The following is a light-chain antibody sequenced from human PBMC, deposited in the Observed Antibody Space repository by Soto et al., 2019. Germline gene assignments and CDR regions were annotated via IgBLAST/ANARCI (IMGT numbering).Light chain of an antibody. V-gene: IGKV3-20*01. CDR2: GAS. J-gene: IGKJ1*01. CDR1: QSVSSSY. CDR3: QQYGSSRWT. Sequence: IVLTQSLDTLSLSPGERATLSCRASQSVSSSYLAWYRQKPGQAPRLLIYGASSRATGIPDRFSGSGSGTDFTLTISRLEPEDFAVYYCQQYGSSRWTFGQGTKVDIK.